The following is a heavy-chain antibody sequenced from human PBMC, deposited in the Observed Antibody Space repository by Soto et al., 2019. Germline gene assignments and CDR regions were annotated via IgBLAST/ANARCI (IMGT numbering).Heavy chain of an antibody. Sequence: QVQLVESGGGVVQPGRSLRLSCAASGFTFSTYGMHWVRQAPGKGLEWVAVMSYDGNNKYYADSVKGRFTISRDNSKNTLFLQMNSLRAAATAVYYCAKDHLPSTVTTPGYWGQGTLVTVSS. CDR1: GFTFSTYG. V-gene: IGHV3-30*18. CDR3: AKDHLPSTVTTPGY. D-gene: IGHD4-17*01. J-gene: IGHJ4*02. CDR2: MSYDGNNK.